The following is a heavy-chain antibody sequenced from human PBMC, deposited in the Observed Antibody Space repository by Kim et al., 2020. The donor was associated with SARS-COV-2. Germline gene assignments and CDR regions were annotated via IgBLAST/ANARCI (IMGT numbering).Heavy chain of an antibody. CDR3: WEGQKGDGYSGFYY. J-gene: IGHJ4*02. CDR1: GFTVAYNH. D-gene: IGHD4-4*01. Sequence: GGSLRLSCTPSGFTVAYNHMAWVRQAPGKGLEWVSGLYSGGTTNDADYVKGRFTISRGVYENIMYLQLNNRRGEETALEYCWEGQKGDGYSGFYYLGQ. V-gene: IGHV3-53*01. CDR2: LYSGGTT.